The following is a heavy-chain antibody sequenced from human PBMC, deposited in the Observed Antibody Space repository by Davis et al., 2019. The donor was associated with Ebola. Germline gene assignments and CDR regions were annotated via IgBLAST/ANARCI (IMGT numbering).Heavy chain of an antibody. V-gene: IGHV3-23*01. Sequence: PRGSLTLSCAGSGFSFSFYAMSWVRQAPGKGLEWVSRISGSGGEPHYADSVKGRFTTSRDNPKNTLYLPMTSLRADDAAVYDCVKRLDSYFECWGQGTLVTVSS. CDR1: GFSFSFYA. CDR2: ISGSGGEP. CDR3: VKRLDSYFEC. D-gene: IGHD3-16*01. J-gene: IGHJ4*02.